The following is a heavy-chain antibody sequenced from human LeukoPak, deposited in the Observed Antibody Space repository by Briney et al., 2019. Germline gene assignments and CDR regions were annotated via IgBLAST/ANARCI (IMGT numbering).Heavy chain of an antibody. V-gene: IGHV3-23*01. D-gene: IGHD2-21*01. CDR2: PSSSDAGT. J-gene: IGHJ4*02. CDR3: AKAPVTSCRGAYCYPFDS. Sequence: GGSLRLYCAASGFTLSTYAMSWVRHTPGNGLEGVAAPSSSDAGTYHADSVRGRFTISRDNSKNTLYLQMNSLRAEDAAVYFCAKAPVTSCRGAYCYPFDSWGQGTLVTVSS. CDR1: GFTLSTYA.